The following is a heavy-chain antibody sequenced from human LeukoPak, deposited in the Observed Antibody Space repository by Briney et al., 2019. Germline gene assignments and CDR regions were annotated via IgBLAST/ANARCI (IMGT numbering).Heavy chain of an antibody. CDR1: GFTFSSYA. V-gene: IGHV3-23*01. J-gene: IGHJ4*02. Sequence: GGSLRLSCAASGFTFSSYAMSWVRQAPGKGLEWVSAISGSGGSTYYADSVKGRFTISRDNSKNTLYLQVNSLRAEDTAVYYCANIVGATTLDDYWGQGTLVTVSS. CDR2: ISGSGGST. D-gene: IGHD1-26*01. CDR3: ANIVGATTLDDY.